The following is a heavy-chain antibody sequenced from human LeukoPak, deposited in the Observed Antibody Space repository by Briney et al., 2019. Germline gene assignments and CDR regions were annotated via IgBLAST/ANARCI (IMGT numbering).Heavy chain of an antibody. Sequence: GGSLRLSCAASGFSFSYFWMSWVRQAPGKGLEWVANIKHDGNEKYYVASVKGRFTISRDNAKKSLYLQMNNLRAEDTAVYYCARDAEVGTLFGVLSRYNWFDPWGQGTLVTVSS. J-gene: IGHJ5*02. D-gene: IGHD3-3*01. CDR2: IKHDGNEK. CDR1: GFSFSYFW. V-gene: IGHV3-7*01. CDR3: ARDAEVGTLFGVLSRYNWFDP.